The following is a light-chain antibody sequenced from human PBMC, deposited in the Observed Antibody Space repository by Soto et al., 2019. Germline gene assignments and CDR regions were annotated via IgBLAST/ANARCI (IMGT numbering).Light chain of an antibody. CDR3: TSWTTSTTMI. CDR1: RSDIGAYNF. V-gene: IGLV2-14*03. Sequence: QSALTQPASVSGSPGQSITISCTGTRSDIGAYNFVSWYQQHPGEVPKLILYDVNVRPSGVSNRFSGSKSGNTASLTISGLQAEDEADYYCTSWTTSTTMIFGGGTKVNVL. CDR2: DVN. J-gene: IGLJ2*01.